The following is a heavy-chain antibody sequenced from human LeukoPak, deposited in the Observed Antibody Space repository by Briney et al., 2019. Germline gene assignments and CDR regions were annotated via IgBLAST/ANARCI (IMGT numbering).Heavy chain of an antibody. CDR2: IYSGGST. J-gene: IGHJ6*03. CDR1: GFTISSNY. D-gene: IGHD1-26*01. V-gene: IGHV3-53*01. CDR3: ARDAVGATTYYYYYYMDV. Sequence: HPAGTLTLSCTASGFTISSNYMSWVRQAPGKGLEWVSVIYSGGSTYYADSVKCRFTISRDNSKTTLYLQMNSLRAEETAVYYCARDAVGATTYYYYYYMDVWGKGTTVTVSS.